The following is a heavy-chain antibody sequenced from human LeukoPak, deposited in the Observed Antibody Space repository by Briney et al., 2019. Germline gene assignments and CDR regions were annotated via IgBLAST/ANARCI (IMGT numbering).Heavy chain of an antibody. Sequence: SETLSLTCTVSGGSISSYYWSRIRQPPGKGLEWIGYIYYSGSTNYNPSLKSRVTISVDTSKNQFSLKLSSVTAADTAVYYCARVLETEIDYWGQGTLVTVSS. J-gene: IGHJ4*02. D-gene: IGHD3-3*01. CDR2: IYYSGST. CDR3: ARVLETEIDY. CDR1: GGSISSYY. V-gene: IGHV4-59*01.